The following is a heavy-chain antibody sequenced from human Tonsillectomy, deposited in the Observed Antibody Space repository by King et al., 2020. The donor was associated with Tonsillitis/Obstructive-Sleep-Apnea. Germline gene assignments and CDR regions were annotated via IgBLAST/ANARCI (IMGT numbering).Heavy chain of an antibody. CDR1: GGSVSSGSYY. CDR2: IYYSGST. Sequence: QLQESGPGLVKPSETLSLTCTVPGGSVSSGSYYWSWIRQPPGKGLEWIGYIYYSGSTNYNPSLKSRVTISVDTSKNQFSLKLSSVTAADTAVYYCARDTVTTDYYYYYMDVWGKGTTVTVSS. CDR3: ARDTVTTDYYYYYMDV. V-gene: IGHV4-61*01. J-gene: IGHJ6*03. D-gene: IGHD4-17*01.